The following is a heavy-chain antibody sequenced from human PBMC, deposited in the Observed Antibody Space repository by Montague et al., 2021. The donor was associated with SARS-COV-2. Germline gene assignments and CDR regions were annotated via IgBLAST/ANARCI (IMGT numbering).Heavy chain of an antibody. CDR2: IKQDGSEK. D-gene: IGHD2-15*01. CDR3: ARDRTYCSGGSCLYYYYYGMDV. V-gene: IGHV3-7*01. Sequence: SLRLSCAASGFTFSSYWMSWVRQAPGKGLEWVANIKQDGSEKYYVDSVKGRFTISSDNAKNSLYLQMNSLRAEDTAVYYCARDRTYCSGGSCLYYYYYGMDVWGQGTTVTVSS. CDR1: GFTFSSYW. J-gene: IGHJ6*02.